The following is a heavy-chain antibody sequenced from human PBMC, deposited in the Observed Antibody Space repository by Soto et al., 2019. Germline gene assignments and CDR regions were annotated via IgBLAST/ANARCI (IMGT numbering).Heavy chain of an antibody. V-gene: IGHV1-69*01. D-gene: IGHD5-18*01. CDR3: ARFSDTAMVSGGWFDP. J-gene: IGHJ5*02. CDR1: GGTFSSYA. Sequence: QVQLVQSGAEVKKPGSSVKVSCKASGGTFSSYAISWVRQAPGQGLEWMGGIIPIFGTANYAQKFQGRVTITADESTSTAYMELSSRRSEDTAVYYCARFSDTAMVSGGWFDPWGQGTLVTVSS. CDR2: IIPIFGTA.